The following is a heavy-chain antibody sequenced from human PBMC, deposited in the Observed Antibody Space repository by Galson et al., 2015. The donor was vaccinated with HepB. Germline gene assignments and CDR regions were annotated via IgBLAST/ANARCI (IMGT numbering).Heavy chain of an antibody. CDR1: GFTFSDYY. CDR3: AGVARWIDP. J-gene: IGHJ5*02. CDR2: ISNSGTTI. V-gene: IGHV3-11*01. Sequence: SLRLSCAASGFTFSDYYMSWIRQAPGKGLEWVSYISNSGTTIYYADSVKGRFTISRDSAKNSLYLQMNSLRAKDTAVYYCAGVARWIDPWGQGTLVTVSS.